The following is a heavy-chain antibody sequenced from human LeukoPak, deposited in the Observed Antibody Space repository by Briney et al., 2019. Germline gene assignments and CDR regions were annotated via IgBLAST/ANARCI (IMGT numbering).Heavy chain of an antibody. V-gene: IGHV3-21*04. CDR2: ISSSSSYI. CDR3: AKEILQQQPSRERWFDP. D-gene: IGHD6-13*01. CDR1: GFTFSSYS. Sequence: GGSLRLSCAASGFTFSSYSMNWVRQAPGKGLEWVSSISSSSSYIYYADSVKGRFTISRDNAKNSLYLQMNSLRAEDTAVYYCAKEILQQQPSRERWFDPWGQGTLVTVSS. J-gene: IGHJ5*02.